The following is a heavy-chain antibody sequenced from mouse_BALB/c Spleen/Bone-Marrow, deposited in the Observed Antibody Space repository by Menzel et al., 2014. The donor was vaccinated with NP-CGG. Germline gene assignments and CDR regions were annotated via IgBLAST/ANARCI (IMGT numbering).Heavy chain of an antibody. CDR3: ARQFGPRWAMDY. V-gene: IGHV5-12-2*01. CDR2: ISNGGGST. Sequence: EVHLVESGGGLVQPGGSLKLSCAASGFTFSSYTMSWVRQTPEKRLEWVAYISNGGGSTYYPDTVKGRFTISRDNAKNILYLQMSSLKSEDTAMYYCARQFGPRWAMDYWGQGTSVTVSS. D-gene: IGHD3-1*01. J-gene: IGHJ4*01. CDR1: GFTFSSYT.